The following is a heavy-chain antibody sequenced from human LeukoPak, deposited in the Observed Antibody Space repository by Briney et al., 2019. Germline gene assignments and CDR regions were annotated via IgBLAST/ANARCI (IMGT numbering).Heavy chain of an antibody. Sequence: GGSLRLSCAASGFTFSSYGMHWVRQAPGKGLEWVAVIWYDGSNKYYADSVKGRFTISRDNSKKTLYLQMNSLRTEDTAVYYCARDQTAVTGVWGTIDYWGQGTLVTVSS. J-gene: IGHJ4*02. D-gene: IGHD2-8*02. CDR1: GFTFSSYG. CDR3: ARDQTAVTGVWGTIDY. V-gene: IGHV3-33*01. CDR2: IWYDGSNK.